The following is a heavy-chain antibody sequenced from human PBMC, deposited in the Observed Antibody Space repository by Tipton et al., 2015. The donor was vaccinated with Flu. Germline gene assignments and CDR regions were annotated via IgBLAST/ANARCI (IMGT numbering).Heavy chain of an antibody. CDR2: INEAGSKK. V-gene: IGHV3-7*01. CDR1: EFSFRTSW. CDR3: ARDRAYNCFDY. D-gene: IGHD5-24*01. Sequence: SLRLSCAASEFSFRTSWMTWVRQAPGKGLEWVANINEAGSKKNYADSVMGRFTISRDNAKNSLYLQLNSLRDEDTAVYYCARDRAYNCFDYWGQGTLVTVSS. J-gene: IGHJ4*02.